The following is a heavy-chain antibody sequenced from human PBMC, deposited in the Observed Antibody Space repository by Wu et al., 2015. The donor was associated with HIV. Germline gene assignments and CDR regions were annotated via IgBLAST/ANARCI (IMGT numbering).Heavy chain of an antibody. V-gene: IGHV1-69*12. J-gene: IGHJ3*01. Sequence: QVQLVQSGAEVKKPGSSVKVSCKASRDTFTSYAINWVRQAPGQGLQWMGGIIPVFHTANYAQKFQGRVTITADESTSTAYMELSSLRPDDTAVYYCGRGLLLFGEPYAFDLWGLGTMVIVSS. CDR2: IIPVFHTA. D-gene: IGHD3-10*02. CDR1: RDTFTSYA. CDR3: GRGLLLFGEPYAFDL.